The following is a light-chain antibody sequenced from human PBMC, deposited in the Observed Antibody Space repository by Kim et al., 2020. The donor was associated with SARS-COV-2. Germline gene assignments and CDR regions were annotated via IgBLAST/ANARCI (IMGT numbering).Light chain of an antibody. V-gene: IGKV3-20*01. CDR2: GAS. CDR3: QQYGSSRVT. J-gene: IGKJ5*01. CDR1: QSVSSSY. Sequence: SPGESATLSCRASQSVSSSYLAWYQQKPGQAPRLLISGASSRATGIPDRFSGSGSGTDFTLTISRLEPEDFAVYYCQQYGSSRVTFGQGTRLEIK.